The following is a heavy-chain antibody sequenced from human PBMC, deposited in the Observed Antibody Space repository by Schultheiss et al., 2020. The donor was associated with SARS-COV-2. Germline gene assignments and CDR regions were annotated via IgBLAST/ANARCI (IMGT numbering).Heavy chain of an antibody. J-gene: IGHJ5*01. CDR3: ARGRGYCSGGSCYGRLDVNDS. Sequence: GGSLRLSCATSGFTFSSYGMHWVRQAPGKGLEWVAVISYDGSNKYYADSVKGRFTISRDNSKNTLYLQMNSLRAEDTAVYYCARGRGYCSGGSCYGRLDVNDS. CDR2: ISYDGSNK. D-gene: IGHD2-15*01. CDR1: GFTFSSYG. V-gene: IGHV3-30*03.